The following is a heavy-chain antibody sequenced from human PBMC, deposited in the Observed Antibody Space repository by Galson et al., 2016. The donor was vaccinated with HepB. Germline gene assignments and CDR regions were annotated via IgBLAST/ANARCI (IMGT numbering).Heavy chain of an antibody. CDR1: GASISSSNW. Sequence: SETLSLTCGVSGASISSSNWWSWVRQPPGKGLEWIGYIYYTGSTNYSPSLKSRVIISIDRSNNQFSLKLRSVTAADTAVYYCARQSRLGLRPKGMDVWGQGTTVTVSS. V-gene: IGHV4-4*02. D-gene: IGHD3/OR15-3a*01. CDR3: ARQSRLGLRPKGMDV. J-gene: IGHJ6*02. CDR2: IYYTGST.